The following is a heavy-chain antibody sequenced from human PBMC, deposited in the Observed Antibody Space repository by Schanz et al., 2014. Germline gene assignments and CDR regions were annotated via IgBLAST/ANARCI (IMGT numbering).Heavy chain of an antibody. Sequence: EDQLVESGGGLVKPGGSLRLSCTASRIIFGTYSMNWLRQTPKGLEWVSSINSRSNFIYYADSVKGRFTISRDNAKNSLYLQMNSLRAEDTAVYYCAGAVATIRADSFDIWGQGTMVAVSS. D-gene: IGHD5-12*01. CDR2: INSRSNFI. V-gene: IGHV3-21*01. J-gene: IGHJ3*02. CDR1: RIIFGTYS. CDR3: AGAVATIRADSFDI.